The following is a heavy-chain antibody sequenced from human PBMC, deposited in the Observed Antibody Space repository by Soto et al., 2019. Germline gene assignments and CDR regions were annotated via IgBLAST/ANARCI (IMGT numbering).Heavy chain of an antibody. CDR1: GGSISSYY. V-gene: IGHV4-59*01. CDR3: ARDDSSGWCYFDY. CDR2: IHYSGST. D-gene: IGHD6-19*01. Sequence: SETLSLTCTVSGGSISSYYWSWIRQPPGKGLEWVGYIHYSGSTNYNPSLKSRVTISIDTSKNQFSLILSSVTAADTAVYYCARDDSSGWCYFDYWGQGTLVTVSS. J-gene: IGHJ4*02.